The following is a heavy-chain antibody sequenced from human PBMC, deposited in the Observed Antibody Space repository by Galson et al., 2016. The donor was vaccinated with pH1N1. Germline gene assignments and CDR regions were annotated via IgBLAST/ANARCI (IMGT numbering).Heavy chain of an antibody. CDR3: AKDRPQMMLRYFDWLLGDAMDV. CDR2: ISFDGSNK. CDR1: GFSFSNYG. J-gene: IGHJ6*02. Sequence: SLRLSCAAPGFSFSNYGMHWVRQAPGKGPEWVAVISFDGSNKNYVDSVKGRVTISRDNSQNTVFLLLDSLRPGDTAVYHCAKDRPQMMLRYFDWLLGDAMDVWGQGTTVIVSS. V-gene: IGHV3-30*18. D-gene: IGHD3-9*01.